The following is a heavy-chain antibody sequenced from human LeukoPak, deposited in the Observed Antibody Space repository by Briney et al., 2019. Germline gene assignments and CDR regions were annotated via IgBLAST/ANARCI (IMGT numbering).Heavy chain of an antibody. J-gene: IGHJ6*03. Sequence: ASVKVCCKAAGGTFSSYAISWVRQAPGQGLEWMGGIIPIFGTANYAQKFQGRVTITTDESTSTAYMELSSLRSEDTAVYYCASSSGRTDYYYYMDVWGKGTTVTVSS. CDR3: ASSSGRTDYYYYMDV. D-gene: IGHD3-22*01. CDR1: GGTFSSYA. V-gene: IGHV1-69*05. CDR2: IIPIFGTA.